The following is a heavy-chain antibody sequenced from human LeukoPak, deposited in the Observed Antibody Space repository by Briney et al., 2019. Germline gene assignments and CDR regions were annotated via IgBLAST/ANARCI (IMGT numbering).Heavy chain of an antibody. J-gene: IGHJ4*02. CDR1: GYTFTSYG. D-gene: IGHD6-19*01. CDR3: ASPGIAVAGTNFYFDY. CDR2: MNPNSGNT. V-gene: IGHV1-8*01. Sequence: ASVKVSCKAIGYTFTSYGIHWVRQAPGQGLEWMGWMNPNSGNTGYAQKFQGRVTITRNTSISTAYMELSSLRSEDTAVYYCASPGIAVAGTNFYFDYWGQGTLVTVSS.